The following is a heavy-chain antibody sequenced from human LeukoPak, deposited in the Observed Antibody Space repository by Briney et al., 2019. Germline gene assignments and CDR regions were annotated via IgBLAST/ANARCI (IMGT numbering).Heavy chain of an antibody. V-gene: IGHV4-30-4*01. CDR1: GGSISSGDYY. D-gene: IGHD3-22*01. J-gene: IGHJ1*01. CDR2: IYYSGST. Sequence: SETLSLTCTVSGGSISSGDYYWSWIRQPPGKGLEWIGYIYYSGSTYYNPSLKSRVTISVDTSKNQFSLKLSSVTAADTAVYYCARVVAYYDSSGSPEYFQHWGQGTLVTVSS. CDR3: ARVVAYYDSSGSPEYFQH.